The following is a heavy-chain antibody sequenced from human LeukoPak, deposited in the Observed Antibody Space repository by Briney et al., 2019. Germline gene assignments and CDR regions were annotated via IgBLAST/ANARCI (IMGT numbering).Heavy chain of an antibody. D-gene: IGHD3-22*01. CDR3: ARGGSGYADDY. CDR2: ISGSGAKT. V-gene: IGHV3-23*01. Sequence: GGSPRLSCEASGFTFRSYAMTWVRQAPGKGLEWVSAISGSGAKTYYADSVKGRFTISRDNSRNTLYLQMNSLRAEDTAVYYCARGGSGYADDYWGQGTLVTVSS. J-gene: IGHJ4*02. CDR1: GFTFRSYA.